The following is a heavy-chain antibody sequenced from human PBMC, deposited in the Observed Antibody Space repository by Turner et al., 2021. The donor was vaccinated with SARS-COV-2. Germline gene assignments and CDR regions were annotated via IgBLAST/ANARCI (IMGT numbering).Heavy chain of an antibody. D-gene: IGHD3-10*02. J-gene: IGHJ4*02. CDR3: AKLFVYGASFDY. V-gene: IGHV3-23*01. Sequence: EVQLLESGGGLVQPGGSLRLSCAASGFTFSSYAMSWVRQAPGKGLEWVSTISGSGGSTYNADSVKGRFTISRDNSKNTLYLQMNSLRAEDTAVYYCAKLFVYGASFDYWGQGTLVTVSS. CDR2: ISGSGGST. CDR1: GFTFSSYA.